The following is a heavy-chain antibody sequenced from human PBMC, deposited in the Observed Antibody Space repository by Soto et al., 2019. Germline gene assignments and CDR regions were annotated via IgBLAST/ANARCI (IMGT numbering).Heavy chain of an antibody. Sequence: QLKLQESGPGLVKPAETLSLKCAVSGGSVSSGNYFWGWIRQPPGKGLEWIGNIYYNGDTYYSPSFKSRVTMSVDTAQNQFSLRLTSVTAADTAVYYCARRLIDTWNQGHAFDFWGQGTLVTVSS. D-gene: IGHD1-20*01. CDR1: GGSVSSGNYF. CDR2: IYYNGDT. J-gene: IGHJ3*01. CDR3: ARRLIDTWNQGHAFDF. V-gene: IGHV4-39*01.